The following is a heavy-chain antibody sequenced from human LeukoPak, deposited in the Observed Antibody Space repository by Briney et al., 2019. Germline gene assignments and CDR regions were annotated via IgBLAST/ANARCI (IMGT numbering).Heavy chain of an antibody. CDR1: GFTFSSYW. D-gene: IGHD3-9*01. Sequence: PGGSLRLSCAASGFTFSSYWMSWVRQAPGKGLEWVANIKQDGSEKYYVDSVKGRFTISRDNAKNSLYLQMNSLRVEDTAVYYCARERYDILTGYYYYFDYWGQGTLVTVSS. J-gene: IGHJ4*02. V-gene: IGHV3-7*01. CDR2: IKQDGSEK. CDR3: ARERYDILTGYYYYFDY.